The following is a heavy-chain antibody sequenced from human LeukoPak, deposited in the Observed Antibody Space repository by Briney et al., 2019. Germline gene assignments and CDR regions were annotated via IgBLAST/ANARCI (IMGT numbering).Heavy chain of an antibody. V-gene: IGHV3-21*01. CDR2: ISSSSCI. J-gene: IGHJ4*02. CDR3: ARDDRYDSSGYTTHY. D-gene: IGHD3-22*01. Sequence: GGSLRLSCAASEFTFSSYSMNWVRQAPGKGLEWVSSISSSSCIYYADSVKGRFTISRDNAKNSLYLQMNSLRAEDTAVYYCARDDRYDSSGYTTHYWGQGTLVTVSS. CDR1: EFTFSSYS.